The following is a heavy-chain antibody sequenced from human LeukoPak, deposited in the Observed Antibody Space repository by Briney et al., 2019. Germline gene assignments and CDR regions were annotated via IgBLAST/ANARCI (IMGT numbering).Heavy chain of an antibody. CDR3: AKDRPSSSELRYFDWLIGGIDY. J-gene: IGHJ4*02. CDR1: GFTFSSYG. D-gene: IGHD3-9*01. V-gene: IGHV3-30*02. Sequence: GGSLRLSCAASGFTFSSYGMHWVRQAPGKGLEWVAFIRYDGSNKYYADSVKGRFTISRDNSKNTLYLQMNSLRAEDTAVYYCAKDRPSSSELRYFDWLIGGIDYWGQGTLVTVSS. CDR2: IRYDGSNK.